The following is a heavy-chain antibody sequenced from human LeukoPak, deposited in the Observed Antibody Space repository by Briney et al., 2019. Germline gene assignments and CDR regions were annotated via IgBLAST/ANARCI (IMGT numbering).Heavy chain of an antibody. CDR3: ARHYYGSGSYYADY. V-gene: IGHV5-51*01. CDR2: IYPGDSET. J-gene: IGHJ4*02. Sequence: GESLKISCKGSGYSFTRYWIGWVRQMPAEGLEWMGIIYPGDSETRNSPSFQGQVTISADKSISTAYLQWSSLKASDTAMYYCARHYYGSGSYYADYWGQGTLVTVSS. D-gene: IGHD3-10*01. CDR1: GYSFTRYW.